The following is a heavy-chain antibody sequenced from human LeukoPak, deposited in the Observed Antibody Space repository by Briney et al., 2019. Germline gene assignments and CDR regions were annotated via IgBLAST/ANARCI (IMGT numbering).Heavy chain of an antibody. CDR3: AKLTGGPNPQDGFDI. CDR2: ISTGGGTT. CDR1: GFTFSDYY. Sequence: GGSLRLSCAVSGFTFSDYYMSWIRQAPGKGLEWVSAISTGGGTTYYADSVKGRFTISRDNSKNTLYLQMNSLRAEDTAVYYCAKLTGGPNPQDGFDIWGQGTVVTVAS. V-gene: IGHV3-23*01. J-gene: IGHJ3*02. D-gene: IGHD2-15*01.